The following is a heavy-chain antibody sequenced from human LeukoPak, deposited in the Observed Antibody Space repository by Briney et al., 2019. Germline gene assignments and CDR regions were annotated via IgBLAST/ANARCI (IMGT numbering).Heavy chain of an antibody. Sequence: SVKVSCKASGGTFGNDAIGWVRQAPGQGLEWVGRIIPMFGTTNYAQKFQDGVTFTTDESTSTAYMELSSLRSEDTAVYYCAREWKWLQPYFDYWGQGTLVTVSS. J-gene: IGHJ4*02. CDR1: GGTFGNDA. CDR2: IIPMFGTT. V-gene: IGHV1-69*05. D-gene: IGHD5-12*01. CDR3: AREWKWLQPYFDY.